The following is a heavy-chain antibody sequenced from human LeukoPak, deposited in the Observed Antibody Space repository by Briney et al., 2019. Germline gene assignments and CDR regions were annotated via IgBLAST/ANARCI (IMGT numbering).Heavy chain of an antibody. CDR3: ARGYSSGWYLMFDY. CDR1: GGSISSGSYY. CDR2: IYTSGST. V-gene: IGHV4-61*02. D-gene: IGHD6-19*01. J-gene: IGHJ4*02. Sequence: TSETLSLTCTVSGGSISSGSYYWSWIRQPAGKGLEWIGRIYTSGSTNYNPSLKSRVTISVDTSKNQFSLKLSSVTAADTAVYYCARGYSSGWYLMFDYWGQGTLVTVSS.